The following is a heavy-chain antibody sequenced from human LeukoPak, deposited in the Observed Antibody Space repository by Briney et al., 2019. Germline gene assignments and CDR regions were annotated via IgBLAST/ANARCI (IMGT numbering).Heavy chain of an antibody. CDR2: IGVAGDT. V-gene: IGHV3-13*01. J-gene: IGHJ4*02. D-gene: IGHD6-19*01. CDR1: GFTFSAYD. Sequence: GGSLRLSCAASGFTFSAYDMHWVRQPTGKGLEWVSAIGVAGDTYYPGSVKGRFTISREDAKNSLYLQMNTLGAGDTAVYYCARGRSSGYYVFDYWGQGTLVTVSS. CDR3: ARGRSSGYYVFDY.